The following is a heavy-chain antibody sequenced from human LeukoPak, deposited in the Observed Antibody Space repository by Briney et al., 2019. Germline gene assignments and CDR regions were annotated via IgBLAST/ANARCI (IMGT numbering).Heavy chain of an antibody. V-gene: IGHV1-46*02. CDR2: INPTSGRT. D-gene: IGHD3-10*01. CDR1: TYIFNKYY. J-gene: IGHJ3*02. Sequence: VASVTISCKASTYIFNKYYIHWVRQAPGRGLEWMGIINPTSGRTSYAQNFQARVTMTRDMSTNTMYLDLSSLKSDDTAVYYCASGGEFRGSAFDIWGQGTTVIVSS. CDR3: ASGGEFRGSAFDI.